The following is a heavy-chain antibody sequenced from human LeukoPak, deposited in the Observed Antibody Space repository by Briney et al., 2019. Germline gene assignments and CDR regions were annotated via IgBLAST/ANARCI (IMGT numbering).Heavy chain of an antibody. CDR1: GYTFTGYY. V-gene: IGHV1-2*02. J-gene: IGHJ4*02. Sequence: ASVKVSCKASGYTFTGYYMHWVRQAPGQGLEWMGWINPNSGGTNYAQKFQGRVTMTRDTSISTAYMELSRLRSDDTAVYYCARDRRRSTSCSCIDYWGQGTLVTVSS. D-gene: IGHD2-2*01. CDR3: ARDRRRSTSCSCIDY. CDR2: INPNSGGT.